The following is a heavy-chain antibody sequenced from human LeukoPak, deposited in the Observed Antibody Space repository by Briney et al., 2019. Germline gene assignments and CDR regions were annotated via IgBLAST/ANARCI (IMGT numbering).Heavy chain of an antibody. CDR2: INHSGST. CDR1: GGSFSGYY. V-gene: IGHV4-34*01. Sequence: SETLSLTCAVYGGSFSGYYWSWIRQPPGKGLEWIGEINHSGSTNYNPSLKSRVTISGDTSKSQFSLKLSSVTAADTAVYYCARATYYMDVWGKGTTVTVSS. J-gene: IGHJ6*03. CDR3: ARATYYMDV.